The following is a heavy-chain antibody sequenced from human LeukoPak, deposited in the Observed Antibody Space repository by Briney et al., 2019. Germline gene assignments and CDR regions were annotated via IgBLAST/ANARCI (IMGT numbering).Heavy chain of an antibody. CDR2: IYYSGST. D-gene: IGHD4-11*01. V-gene: IGHV4-39*07. CDR1: GGSISSSSYY. J-gene: IGHJ5*02. Sequence: PSETLSLTCTVSGGSISSSSYYWGWIRQPPGKGLEWIGSIYYSGSTYYNPSLKSRVTISVDTSKNQFSLKLSSVTAADTAVYYCARERILIRNYAWFDPWGQGTLVTVSS. CDR3: ARERILIRNYAWFDP.